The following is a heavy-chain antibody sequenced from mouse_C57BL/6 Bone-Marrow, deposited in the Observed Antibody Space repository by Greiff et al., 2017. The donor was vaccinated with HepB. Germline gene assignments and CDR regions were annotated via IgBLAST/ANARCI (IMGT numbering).Heavy chain of an antibody. Sequence: QVQLQQSGTELVKPGASVKLSCKASGYTFTSYWMHWVKQRPGQGLEWIGNINPSNGDTNYNEKFKSKATLSVDKSSSTAYMQLSSLTSEDSAVYYCARWGIYYGNYEGYWGQGTTLTVSS. CDR3: ARWGIYYGNYEGY. J-gene: IGHJ2*01. D-gene: IGHD2-1*01. CDR2: INPSNGDT. V-gene: IGHV1-53*01. CDR1: GYTFTSYW.